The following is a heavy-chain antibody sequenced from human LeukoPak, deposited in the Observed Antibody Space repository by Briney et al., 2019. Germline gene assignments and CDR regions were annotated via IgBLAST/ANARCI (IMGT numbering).Heavy chain of an antibody. D-gene: IGHD6-13*01. CDR1: GGSFSGYY. CDR3: ARGGRQQLAIDY. J-gene: IGHJ4*02. V-gene: IGHV4-34*01. Sequence: SETLSLTCAVYGGSFSGYYWSWIRQPPGKGLEWIGEINHSGSTNYNPSLKSRVTISIDTSKNQFSLKLSSVTAADTAVYYCARGGRQQLAIDYWGQGTLVTVSS. CDR2: INHSGST.